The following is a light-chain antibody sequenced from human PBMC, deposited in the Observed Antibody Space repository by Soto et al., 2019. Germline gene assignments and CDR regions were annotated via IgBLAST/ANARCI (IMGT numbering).Light chain of an antibody. CDR2: DVT. Sequence: QSALTQPPSASGSPGQSVTISCTGTNSDVGAYDFVSWYHQQSGKAPKLLIFDVTKRPSGVPDRFSGSKSGNTASLTVSGLHADDEGYYYCSSSASINNVVFGAGTKLTVL. V-gene: IGLV2-8*01. CDR1: NSDVGAYDF. CDR3: SSSASINNVV. J-gene: IGLJ2*01.